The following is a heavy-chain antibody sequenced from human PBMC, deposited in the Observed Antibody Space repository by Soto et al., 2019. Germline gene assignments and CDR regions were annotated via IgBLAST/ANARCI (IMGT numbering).Heavy chain of an antibody. Sequence: PGESLKISCKGSGYSFTSYWIGWVRQMPGKGLEWMGIIYPGDSDTRYSPSFQGQVTVSADKSISTAYLQWSSLKASDTAMYYCARSIQRIFGVVIGPLGVWGQGTTVTVSS. CDR1: GYSFTSYW. CDR3: ARSIQRIFGVVIGPLGV. V-gene: IGHV5-51*01. D-gene: IGHD3-3*01. J-gene: IGHJ6*02. CDR2: IYPGDSDT.